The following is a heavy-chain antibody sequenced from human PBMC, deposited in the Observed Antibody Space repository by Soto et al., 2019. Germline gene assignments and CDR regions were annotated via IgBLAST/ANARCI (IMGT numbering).Heavy chain of an antibody. J-gene: IGHJ4*02. CDR3: AKEARPAGATGLDY. Sequence: QVQLVESGGGVVQPGRSLRLSCAASGFTFSNYGMHWVRQAPGKGLEWVAVISYDGIVKYYADSVEGRFTISRDKSKNTLDIPMNRRRAEDTAVYYCAKEARPAGATGLDYWGQGTLVTVSS. CDR2: ISYDGIVK. CDR1: GFTFSNYG. V-gene: IGHV3-30*18.